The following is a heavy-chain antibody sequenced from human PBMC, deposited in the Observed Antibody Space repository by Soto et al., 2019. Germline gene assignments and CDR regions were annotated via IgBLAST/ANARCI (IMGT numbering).Heavy chain of an antibody. Sequence: QVQLVQSGAEVKKPGASVKVSCKASGYTFTSYYMHWVRQAPGQGLEWMGIINPSGGSTSYAQKFQGRVTMARATSTSTVYMELSSLRSEDTAVYYCARTTQAYYYGMDVWGQGTTVTVSS. V-gene: IGHV1-46*01. CDR3: ARTTQAYYYGMDV. J-gene: IGHJ6*02. CDR2: INPSGGST. D-gene: IGHD1-1*01. CDR1: GYTFTSYY.